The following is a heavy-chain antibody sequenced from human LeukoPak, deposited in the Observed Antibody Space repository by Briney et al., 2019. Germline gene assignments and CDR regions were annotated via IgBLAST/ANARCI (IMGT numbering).Heavy chain of an antibody. J-gene: IGHJ6*01. V-gene: IGHV1-69*13. CDR2: IILIFGTA. D-gene: IGHD3-9*01. CDR1: GGTFISYA. CDR3: ARVVGDILTGYYNCYYYYGMDV. Sequence: ASVTVSCKASGGTFISYAISWVRQARGQGLEWMGGIILIFGTANYAQKFKGRVTITAEESTSTAYMELSSLRSEDAAVYYCARVVGDILTGYYNCYYYYGMDVWGKGTTVSVCS.